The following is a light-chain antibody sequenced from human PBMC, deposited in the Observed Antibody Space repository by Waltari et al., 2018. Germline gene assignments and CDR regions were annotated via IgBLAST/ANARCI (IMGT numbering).Light chain of an antibody. J-gene: IGLJ2*01. CDR1: SNDIGSYYF. V-gene: IGLV2-23*02. CDR3: FSYAGSNSFA. Sequence: QSALTQPASVSGSPGQSITVSCIGTSNDIGSYYFVSWFQQHPGRAPKLMIYDVSERPLGVSNRFSGSKSGNTASLTISGLQAEDEADYYCFSYAGSNSFAFGGGTRVTVL. CDR2: DVS.